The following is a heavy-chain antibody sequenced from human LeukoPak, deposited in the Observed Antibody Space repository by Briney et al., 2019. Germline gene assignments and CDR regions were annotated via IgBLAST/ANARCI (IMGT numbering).Heavy chain of an antibody. CDR1: GFTFSSYD. J-gene: IGHJ4*02. Sequence: PGGSLRLSCAASGFTFSSYDMHWVRQATGKGLEWVSAIGTAGDTYYPGSVKGRFTISRDNAKNSLYLQMNSLRAEDTAVYYCARKYDSSGYPLDYWGQGTLVTVSS. CDR3: ARKYDSSGYPLDY. CDR2: IGTAGDT. V-gene: IGHV3-13*01. D-gene: IGHD3-22*01.